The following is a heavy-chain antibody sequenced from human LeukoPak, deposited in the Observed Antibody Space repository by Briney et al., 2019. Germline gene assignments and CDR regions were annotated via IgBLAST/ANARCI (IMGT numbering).Heavy chain of an antibody. CDR3: VYGDYVRTVNYFDY. CDR2: ISGSGRRT. J-gene: IGHJ4*02. V-gene: IGHV3-23*01. D-gene: IGHD4-17*01. Sequence: GGTLRLSCAASGFIFSSYGMSWVRQAPGKGLEWVSVISGSGRRTSYADSVKGRFTISRDNSKNTLYLQMNSLRAEDTAVYYCVYGDYVRTVNYFDYWGQGTLVTVSS. CDR1: GFIFSSYG.